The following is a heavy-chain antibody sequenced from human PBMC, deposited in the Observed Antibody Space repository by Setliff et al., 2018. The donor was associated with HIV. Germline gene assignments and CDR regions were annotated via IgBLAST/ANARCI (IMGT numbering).Heavy chain of an antibody. Sequence: GASVKVSCKTSGYTFTNYAIHWVRQAPGQRLEWMGWISAYNGNTNYAQKFQGRVTMTTVTSTSTAYMELRSLRSDDTAVYYCARLSIPAYYYMDVWGKGTTVTV. D-gene: IGHD2-21*01. CDR1: GYTFTNYA. CDR2: ISAYNGNT. CDR3: ARLSIPAYYYMDV. V-gene: IGHV1-18*01. J-gene: IGHJ6*03.